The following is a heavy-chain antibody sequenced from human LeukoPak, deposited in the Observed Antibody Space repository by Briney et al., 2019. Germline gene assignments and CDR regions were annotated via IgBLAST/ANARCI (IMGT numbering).Heavy chain of an antibody. V-gene: IGHV1-46*01. Sequence: ASVKVSCKASGGTFSSYAISWVRQAPGQGLEWMGIINPSGGSTSYAQKFQGRVTMTRDMSTSTVYMELSSLRSEDTAVYYCARAFSHYYDSSGYYFDYWGQGTLVTVSS. CDR2: INPSGGST. CDR3: ARAFSHYYDSSGYYFDY. D-gene: IGHD3-22*01. J-gene: IGHJ4*02. CDR1: GGTFSSYA.